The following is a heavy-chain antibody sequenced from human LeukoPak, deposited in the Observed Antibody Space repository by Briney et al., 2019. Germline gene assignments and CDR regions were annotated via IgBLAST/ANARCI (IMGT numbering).Heavy chain of an antibody. Sequence: PGGSLRLSCAASGFTFSSYGMHWVRQAPGKGLEWVAVIWYDGSNKYYADSVKGRFTISRDNSKNTLYLQMNSLRAEDTAVYYCARGHDSSGSCDIWGQGQWSPSLQ. V-gene: IGHV3-33*01. CDR1: GFTFSSYG. CDR2: IWYDGSNK. D-gene: IGHD3-22*01. CDR3: ARGHDSSGSCDI. J-gene: IGHJ3*02.